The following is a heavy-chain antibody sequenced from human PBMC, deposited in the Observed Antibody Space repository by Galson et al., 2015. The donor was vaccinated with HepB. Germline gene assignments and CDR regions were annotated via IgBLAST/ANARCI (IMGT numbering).Heavy chain of an antibody. J-gene: IGHJ5*02. Sequence: ETLSLTCTVSGGSISSSSYYWGWIRQPPGKGLEWIGSIYYSGSTYYNPSLKSRVTISVDTSKNQFSLKLSSVTAADTAVYYCARRVNTMVRGVILFNWFDPWGQGTLVTVSS. CDR1: GGSISSSSYY. CDR2: IYYSGST. V-gene: IGHV4-39*07. CDR3: ARRVNTMVRGVILFNWFDP. D-gene: IGHD3-10*01.